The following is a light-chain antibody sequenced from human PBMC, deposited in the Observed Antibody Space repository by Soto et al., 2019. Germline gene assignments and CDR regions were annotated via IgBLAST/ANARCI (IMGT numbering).Light chain of an antibody. Sequence: QSLLTQPPSASGTPGQRVTISCSGSSSNIGRNNVYWYQQLPGTAPKLLIYRNDQRPSGVPDRFSGSKSGTSASLAISGLRSEDEADYYCAAWDDSLRAYVFGTGTKVTVL. CDR1: SSNIGRNN. J-gene: IGLJ1*01. CDR3: AAWDDSLRAYV. CDR2: RND. V-gene: IGLV1-47*01.